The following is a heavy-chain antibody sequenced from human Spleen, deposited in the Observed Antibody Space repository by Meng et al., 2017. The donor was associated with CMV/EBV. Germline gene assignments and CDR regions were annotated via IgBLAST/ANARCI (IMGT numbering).Heavy chain of an antibody. CDR1: GYTFTSYG. Sequence: QVHRVQSVAEVKKPGASGKVSCTASGYTFTSYGTSCVRQAPGQGLEWMGWISAYNGNTNYAQKLQGRVHMNTDTSTSKAYMELRNLRSDDTAVYYCARDRIYCSGGSCYPDNWFDTWGQGTLVTVSS. CDR3: ARDRIYCSGGSCYPDNWFDT. D-gene: IGHD2-15*01. CDR2: ISAYNGNT. V-gene: IGHV1-18*01. J-gene: IGHJ5*02.